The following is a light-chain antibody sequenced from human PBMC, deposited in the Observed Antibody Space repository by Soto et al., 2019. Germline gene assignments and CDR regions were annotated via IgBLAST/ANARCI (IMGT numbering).Light chain of an antibody. J-gene: IGKJ5*01. CDR2: DAS. CDR3: QQRSNWPIS. Sequence: EIVMTQYPGTLSVTPGDTATLPCRASQSVSRYLAWYQQKPGQAPRLLIYDASNRATGIPARFSGSGSGTDFTLTISRLEPEDFAVYYCQQRSNWPISCGQGTRLEI. V-gene: IGKV3-11*01. CDR1: QSVSRY.